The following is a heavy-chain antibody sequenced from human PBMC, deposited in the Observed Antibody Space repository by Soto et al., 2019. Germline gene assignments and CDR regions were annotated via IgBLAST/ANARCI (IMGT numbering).Heavy chain of an antibody. CDR1: GFTFSSYA. V-gene: IGHV3-30-3*01. D-gene: IGHD2-15*01. Sequence: QVQLVESGGGVVQPGRSLRLSCAASGFTFSSYAMHWVRQAPGKGLEWVAVISYDGSNKYYADSVKGRFTISRDNSKNTLYLQMNSLRAEDTAVYYCARFKGCSGGSCYPYFDYWGQGTPVTVSS. CDR3: ARFKGCSGGSCYPYFDY. J-gene: IGHJ4*02. CDR2: ISYDGSNK.